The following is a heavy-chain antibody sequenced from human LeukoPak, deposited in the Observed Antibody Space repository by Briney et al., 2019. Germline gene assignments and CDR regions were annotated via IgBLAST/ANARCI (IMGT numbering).Heavy chain of an antibody. CDR1: GGSISSYY. D-gene: IGHD3-22*01. V-gene: IGHV4-4*07. Sequence: PSETLSLTCTVSGGSISSYYWSWIRQPAGKGLEWIGRIYTSGSTNYNPSLKSRVTMSVDTSKNQFSLKLSSVTAADTAVYYCARDPGVGYDSSGYLGPYYFDYWGQGTLVTVSS. CDR2: IYTSGST. J-gene: IGHJ4*02. CDR3: ARDPGVGYDSSGYLGPYYFDY.